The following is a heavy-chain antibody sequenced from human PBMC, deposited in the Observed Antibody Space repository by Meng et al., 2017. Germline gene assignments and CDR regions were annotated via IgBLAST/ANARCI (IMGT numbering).Heavy chain of an antibody. J-gene: IGHJ6*02. V-gene: IGHV3-23*01. CDR2: ISGSGGST. D-gene: IGHD6-13*01. CDR3: AKQEQQLVLWYYGMDV. Sequence: SLRLSCAASGFTFSSYAMSWVRQAPGKGLEWVSAISGSGGSTYYADSVKGRFTISRDNSKNTLYLQMNSLRAEDTAVYYCAKQEQQLVLWYYGMDVWGQGTTVTVSS. CDR1: GFTFSSYA.